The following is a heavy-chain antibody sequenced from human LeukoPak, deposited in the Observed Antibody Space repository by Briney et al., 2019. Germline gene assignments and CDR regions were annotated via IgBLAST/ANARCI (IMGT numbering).Heavy chain of an antibody. CDR1: GFTFSGYT. V-gene: IGHV3-48*04. CDR2: ISSSSSTK. D-gene: IGHD6-19*01. CDR3: ARGVAVAGPLPAEYFLH. Sequence: GGSLRLSCAASGFTFSGYTMNWVRQAPGKGLEWVSYISSSSSTKYYADSVKGRFTISRDNAKNSLYLQMNSLRAEDTAVYYCARGVAVAGPLPAEYFLHWGQGTLVTVSS. J-gene: IGHJ1*01.